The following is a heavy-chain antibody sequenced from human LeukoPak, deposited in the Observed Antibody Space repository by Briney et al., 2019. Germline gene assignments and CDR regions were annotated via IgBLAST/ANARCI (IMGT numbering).Heavy chain of an antibody. J-gene: IGHJ3*02. D-gene: IGHD2-15*01. CDR3: ASPNCSGGSCYSEAFDI. CDR1: GYSISSGYY. V-gene: IGHV4-38-2*01. CDR2: IYHSGST. Sequence: SETLSLTCAVSGYSISSGYYWGWIRQPPGKGLEWIGSIYHSGSTYYSPSLKSRVTISVDTSKNQFSLKLSSVTAADTAVYYCASPNCSGGSCYSEAFDIWGQGTMVTVSS.